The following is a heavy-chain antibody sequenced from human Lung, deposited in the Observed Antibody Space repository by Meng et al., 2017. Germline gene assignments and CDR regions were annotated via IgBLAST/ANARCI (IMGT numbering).Heavy chain of an antibody. CDR3: ARGPTTMAHDFDY. CDR1: GGSFSDYY. J-gene: IGHJ4*02. CDR2: INHSGST. Sequence: QLQEWGVGLLTPPETLSSSCVVSGGSFSDYYWSWIRQPPGKGLEWIGEINHSGSTNYNPSLESRATISVDTSQNNLSLKLSSVTAADSAVYYCARGPTTMAHDFDYWGQGTLVTVSS. D-gene: IGHD4-11*01. V-gene: IGHV4-34*01.